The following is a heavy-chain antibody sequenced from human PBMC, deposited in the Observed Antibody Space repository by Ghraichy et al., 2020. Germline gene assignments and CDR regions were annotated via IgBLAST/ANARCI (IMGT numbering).Heavy chain of an antibody. CDR2: IYYSGYT. V-gene: IGHV4-39*01. D-gene: IGHD3-10*01. CDR3: ARHAGGYDI. J-gene: IGHJ3*02. Sequence: GSLSLTCTVSGGSISSSSYYWGWIRQPPGKGLEWIGSIYYSGYTYYNPSLKSRVTISVDTSKNQFSLKLSSVTAADTAVYYCARHAGGYDIWGQGTMVTVSS. CDR1: GGSISSSSYY.